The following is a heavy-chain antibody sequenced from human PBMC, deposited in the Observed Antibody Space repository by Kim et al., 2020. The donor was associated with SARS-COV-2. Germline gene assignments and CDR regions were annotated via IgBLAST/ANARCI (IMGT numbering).Heavy chain of an antibody. D-gene: IGHD3-16*02. Sequence: GGKNYAQELQGRGTMTRDTSISTVYLELPSLRSDDTAVYYCARSSLLDFDYWGQGTLVTVSS. J-gene: IGHJ4*02. CDR3: ARSSLLDFDY. V-gene: IGHV1-2*02. CDR2: GGK.